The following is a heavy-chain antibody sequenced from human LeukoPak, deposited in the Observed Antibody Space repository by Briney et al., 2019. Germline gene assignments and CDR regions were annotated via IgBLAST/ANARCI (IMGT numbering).Heavy chain of an antibody. J-gene: IGHJ4*02. CDR3: AKSVVVPHFDY. V-gene: IGHV3-23*01. CDR2: ISSTGKL. CDR1: EFTLSSSA. D-gene: IGHD2-2*01. Sequence: GGSLRLSCTASEFTLSSSAMSWVRQAPGKGLEWVSAISSTGKLYYADSVRGRFTISRDNSKNTLYLQMNSLRAEDTAVYYCAKSVVVPHFDYWGQGTLVTASS.